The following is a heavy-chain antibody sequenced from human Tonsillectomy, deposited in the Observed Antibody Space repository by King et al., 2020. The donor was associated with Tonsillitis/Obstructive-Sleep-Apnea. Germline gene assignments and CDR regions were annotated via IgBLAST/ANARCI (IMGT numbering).Heavy chain of an antibody. CDR2: IYTSGST. CDR1: GGSISSYY. J-gene: IGHJ4*02. CDR3: ARDLDYGGNSGLFR. D-gene: IGHD4-23*01. Sequence: QLQESGPGLVKPSETLSLTCTVSGGSISSYYWSWIRQPAGKGLEWIGRIYTSGSTNYNPSLKSRVTMSVDTSKNQFSLKLSSVTAADTAVYYFARDLDYGGNSGLFRWGQGTLVTVSS. V-gene: IGHV4-4*07.